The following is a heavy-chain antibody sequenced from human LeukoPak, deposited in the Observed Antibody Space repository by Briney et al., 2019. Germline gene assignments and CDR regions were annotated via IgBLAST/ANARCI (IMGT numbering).Heavy chain of an antibody. CDR3: ARERTTISSTDSYFDP. V-gene: IGHV3-7*01. CDR1: GFRVSDYY. J-gene: IGHJ5*02. Sequence: GGSLRLSCAVSGFRVSDYYMSWVRQAPGKGLAWVANIKEDGSEKYYVDSVKGRFTISRDNSKNSLYLQMNSVGADDTAVYFCARERTTISSTDSYFDPWGQGTLVTVSS. D-gene: IGHD4-11*01. CDR2: IKEDGSEK.